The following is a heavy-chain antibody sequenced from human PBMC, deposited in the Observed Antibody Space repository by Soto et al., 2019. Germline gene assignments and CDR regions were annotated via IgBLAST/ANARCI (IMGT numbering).Heavy chain of an antibody. CDR3: AKDRPYYDSSGYPGPYYFDY. J-gene: IGHJ4*02. Sequence: GSLRLSCAASGFTFSSYAMSWVRQAPGKGLEWVSAISGSGGSTYYADSVKGRFTISRDNSKNTLYLQMNSLRAEDTAVYYCAKDRPYYDSSGYPGPYYFDYWGQGTLVTVSS. CDR1: GFTFSSYA. V-gene: IGHV3-23*01. CDR2: ISGSGGST. D-gene: IGHD3-22*01.